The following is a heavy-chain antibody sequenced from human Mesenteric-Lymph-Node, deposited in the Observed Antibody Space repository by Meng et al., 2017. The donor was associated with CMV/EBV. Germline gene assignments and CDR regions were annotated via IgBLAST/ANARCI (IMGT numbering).Heavy chain of an antibody. Sequence: SETLSLTCTVAGGSINNHYWSWIRQLPGEGLEWIGYVRDTGVTSFNPSLESRVSISLDTSKNQFSLTLTSVTTADTAVYYCARYRVWGTYRPYYFDNWGQGRLVTVSS. CDR1: GGSINNHY. CDR3: ARYRVWGTYRPYYFDN. CDR2: VRDTGVT. V-gene: IGHV4-59*11. D-gene: IGHD3-16*02. J-gene: IGHJ4*02.